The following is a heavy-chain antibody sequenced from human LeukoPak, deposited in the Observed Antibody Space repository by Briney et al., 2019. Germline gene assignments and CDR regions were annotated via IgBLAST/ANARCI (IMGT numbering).Heavy chain of an antibody. Sequence: SETLSLTCTVSGGSISSSSYYWGWIRQPPGKGLEWIGSIYYSGSTYYNPSLKSRVTISVDTSKNQFSLKLSSVTAADTAVYYCARREVYCSGGSCYSDYYMDVWGKGATVTVSS. D-gene: IGHD2-15*01. J-gene: IGHJ6*03. V-gene: IGHV4-39*01. CDR2: IYYSGST. CDR1: GGSISSSSYY. CDR3: ARREVYCSGGSCYSDYYMDV.